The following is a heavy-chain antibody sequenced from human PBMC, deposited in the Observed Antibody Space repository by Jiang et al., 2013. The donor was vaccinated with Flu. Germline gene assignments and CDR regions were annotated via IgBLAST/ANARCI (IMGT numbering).Heavy chain of an antibody. CDR1: GGSISRYY. CDR2: ISASGST. CDR3: ARDLGYCSGGFCNSGYYYGMDV. V-gene: IGHV4-59*01. Sequence: GLVKPSETLSLTCTVSGGSISRYYWSWIRQPPGKGLEWIGYISASGSTHYNTSLQSRVTISLDTSKSQFSLSLNSVTAADTATYYCARDLGYCSGGFCNSGYYYGMDVWGQGTTVTVSS. D-gene: IGHD2-15*01. J-gene: IGHJ6*02.